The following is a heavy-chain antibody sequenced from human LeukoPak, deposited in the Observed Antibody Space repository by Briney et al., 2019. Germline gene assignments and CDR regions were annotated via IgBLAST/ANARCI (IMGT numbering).Heavy chain of an antibody. CDR1: GFTFSSYA. Sequence: GGSLRLSCAASGFTFSSYAMSWVRQAPEKGLEWVSTISGSGGGTYYADSVKGRFTISRDDSKNTLYLQMNSLRAEDTAVYYCAKGLSVGATRAYYFDYWGQGTLVTVSS. CDR3: AKGLSVGATRAYYFDY. V-gene: IGHV3-23*01. J-gene: IGHJ4*02. CDR2: ISGSGGGT. D-gene: IGHD1-26*01.